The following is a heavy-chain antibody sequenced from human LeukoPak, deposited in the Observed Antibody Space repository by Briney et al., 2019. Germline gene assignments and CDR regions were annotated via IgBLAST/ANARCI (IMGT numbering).Heavy chain of an antibody. Sequence: ASVKVSCKASGYTFTSYYMHWVRQAPGQGLEWMGIINPGGGSTSYAQKFQGRVTMTRDTSTSTVYMELSSLRSEDTAVYYCARAAAGIYMDVWGKGTTVTVSS. D-gene: IGHD6-13*01. V-gene: IGHV1-46*01. CDR3: ARAAAGIYMDV. CDR1: GYTFTSYY. J-gene: IGHJ6*03. CDR2: INPGGGST.